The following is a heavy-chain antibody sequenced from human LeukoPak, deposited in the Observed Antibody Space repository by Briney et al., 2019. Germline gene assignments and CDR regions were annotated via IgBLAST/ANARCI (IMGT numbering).Heavy chain of an antibody. J-gene: IGHJ4*02. V-gene: IGHV3-30*04. CDR1: GFTFSSYA. Sequence: PGRSLRISCAASGFTFSSYAMHRVRQAPGKGLEWVAVISYDGSNKYYADSVKGRFTISRDNSKNTLYLQMNSLRAEDTAVYYCARDRGSSWPTNFDYWGQGTLVTVSS. CDR3: ARDRGSSWPTNFDY. CDR2: ISYDGSNK. D-gene: IGHD6-13*01.